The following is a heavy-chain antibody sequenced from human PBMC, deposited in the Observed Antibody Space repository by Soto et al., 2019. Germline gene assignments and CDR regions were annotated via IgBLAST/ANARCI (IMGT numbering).Heavy chain of an antibody. D-gene: IGHD4-4*01. CDR3: ARNRGGGYSNYDGWFDP. V-gene: IGHV3-53*01. J-gene: IGHJ5*02. CDR1: GFTVSSNY. CDR2: IYSGGST. Sequence: EVQLVESGGGLIQPGGSLRLSCAASGFTVSSNYMSWVRQAPGKGLEWVSVIYSGGSTYYADSVKGRFTISRDNSKNTLYLQMNSLRAEDTAVYYCARNRGGGYSNYDGWFDPWGQGTLVTVSS.